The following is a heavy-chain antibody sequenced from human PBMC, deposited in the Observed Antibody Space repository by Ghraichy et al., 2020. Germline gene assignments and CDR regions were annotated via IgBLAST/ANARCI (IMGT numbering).Heavy chain of an antibody. Sequence: GESLNISFVVTGFTFSSQWMHWVRQAPGKGLVWVSRINSDGSSTSYADSVKGRFTISRDNAKNTLYLQMNSLRVEDTAVYYCARDQPGQHYYMDVWGKGTTVTVSS. CDR2: INSDGSST. CDR3: ARDQPGQHYYMDV. V-gene: IGHV3-74*01. CDR1: GFTFSSQW. D-gene: IGHD1-1*01. J-gene: IGHJ6*03.